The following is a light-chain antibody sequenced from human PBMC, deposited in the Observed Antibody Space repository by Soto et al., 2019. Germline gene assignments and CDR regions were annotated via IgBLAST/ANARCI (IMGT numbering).Light chain of an antibody. V-gene: IGLV2-14*01. CDR1: TSDVGAYNY. J-gene: IGLJ1*01. CDR3: SSYTSSSTLV. CDR2: EVS. Sequence: QSALTQPASVSGSPGQSITISCTGTTSDVGAYNYVSWYQQHPGRAPKVVIYEVSYRPSGVSSRFSGSKSGNTASLSISGLQAEDEADYYCSSYTSSSTLVFGTGTKLTVL.